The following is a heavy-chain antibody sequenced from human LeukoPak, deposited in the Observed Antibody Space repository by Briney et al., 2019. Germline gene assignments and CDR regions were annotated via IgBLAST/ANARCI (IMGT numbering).Heavy chain of an antibody. J-gene: IGHJ4*02. D-gene: IGHD3-22*01. Sequence: KSSETLSLTCTVSGGSVSSGSYYWSWIRQPPGKGLEWIGEINHSGSTNYNPSLKSRVTISVDTSKNQFSLKLSSVTAADTAVYYCARRPRPYYYDSSGYYSPRGYWGQGTLVTVSS. CDR2: INHSGST. CDR1: GGSVSSGSYY. CDR3: ARRPRPYYYDSSGYYSPRGY. V-gene: IGHV4-61*01.